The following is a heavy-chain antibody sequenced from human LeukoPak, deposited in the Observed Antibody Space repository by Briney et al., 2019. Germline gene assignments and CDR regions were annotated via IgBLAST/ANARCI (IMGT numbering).Heavy chain of an antibody. Sequence: SVKVSCKASGGTFSSYAISWVRQAPGQGLEWMGGIIPIFGTANYAQKFQGRVTITADESTSTAYMDLSGLRSEDTAVYYCAKVRGSDAFDIWGQGTMVTVSS. CDR3: AKVRGSDAFDI. CDR1: GGTFSSYA. D-gene: IGHD3-10*01. V-gene: IGHV1-69*13. CDR2: IIPIFGTA. J-gene: IGHJ3*02.